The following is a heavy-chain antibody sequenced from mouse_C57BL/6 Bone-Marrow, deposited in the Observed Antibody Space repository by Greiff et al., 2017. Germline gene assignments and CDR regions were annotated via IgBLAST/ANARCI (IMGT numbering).Heavy chain of an antibody. J-gene: IGHJ4*01. D-gene: IGHD1-1*01. CDR3: ASLYYYGSPRYAMDY. V-gene: IGHV7-3*01. Sequence: EVKVVESGGGLVQPGGSLSLSCAASGFTFTDYYMSWVRQPPGKALEWLGFIRHGANGYTTEYSASVKGRFTISRDNSPSILYLQMHALRAEDSATYNCASLYYYGSPRYAMDYWGQGTSVTVSS. CDR1: GFTFTDYY. CDR2: IRHGANGYTT.